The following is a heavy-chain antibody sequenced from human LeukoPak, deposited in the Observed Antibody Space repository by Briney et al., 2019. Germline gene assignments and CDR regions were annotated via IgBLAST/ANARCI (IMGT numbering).Heavy chain of an antibody. CDR2: IYYSGST. J-gene: IGHJ4*02. V-gene: IGHV4-39*01. CDR1: GGSISSSSYY. D-gene: IGHD6-19*01. Sequence: SSETLSLTCTVSGGSISSSSYYWGWIRQPPGKGLEWLGRIYYSGSTYYNPSLKSRVTISVDTSNIQFYLKLRSVTAADTAVYYCARHHPGYSSGWYFTYYFDYWGQGTLVTVSS. CDR3: ARHHPGYSSGWYFTYYFDY.